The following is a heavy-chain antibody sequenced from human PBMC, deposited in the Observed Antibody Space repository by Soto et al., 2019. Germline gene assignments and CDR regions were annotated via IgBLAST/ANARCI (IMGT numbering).Heavy chain of an antibody. CDR3: ARADTTARALYT. D-gene: IGHD1-1*01. V-gene: IGHV1-69*02. J-gene: IGHJ5*02. CDR2: ISTIRSIA. CDR1: GGTFSGVT. Sequence: SVKVSCKASGGTFSGVTLSWARRAPGRGREWRGKISTIRSIASSAQKFQGRVTITADKPTSTAYMELIRLRSEDTAVYYCARADTTARALYTWGLGDPVTISS.